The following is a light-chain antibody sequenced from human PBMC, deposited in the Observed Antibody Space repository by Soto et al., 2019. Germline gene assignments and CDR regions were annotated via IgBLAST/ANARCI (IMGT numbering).Light chain of an antibody. CDR1: QSLLHSNGFNY. V-gene: IGKV2-28*01. CDR3: MQPLQTPLT. J-gene: IGKJ1*01. Sequence: GMTHSPRALLAALAQPASITCRASQSLLHSNGFNYLDWYLQKPGQSPQLLIYLGSNRASGVPDRFSGSGSGSDFTLKISSVEAEDVGVYYCMQPLQTPLTFGQGTKVDIK. CDR2: LGS.